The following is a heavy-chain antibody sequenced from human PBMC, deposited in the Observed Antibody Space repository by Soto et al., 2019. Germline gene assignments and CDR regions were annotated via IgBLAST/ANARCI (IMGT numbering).Heavy chain of an antibody. Sequence: GGSLRLSCAASGFTFSIYSMNWVRQAPGKGLEWVSYIRRGSSTIFDADSVKGRFTISRDNAKNSLYLQMNSLRDEDTAVYYCARGSSGSNGSDAFDIWGQGTMVTVSS. CDR2: IRRGSSTI. D-gene: IGHD1-26*01. CDR1: GFTFSIYS. V-gene: IGHV3-48*02. J-gene: IGHJ3*02. CDR3: ARGSSGSNGSDAFDI.